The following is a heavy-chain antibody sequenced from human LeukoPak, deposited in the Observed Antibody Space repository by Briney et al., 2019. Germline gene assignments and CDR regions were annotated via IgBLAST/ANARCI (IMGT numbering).Heavy chain of an antibody. CDR1: GFTFDDYT. CDR2: ISWDGGST. Sequence: GGSLRLSCAASGFTFDDYTMHWVRQAPGKGLEWVSLISWDGGSTYYADSVKGRFTISRDNSKNSLYLQMNSLRTEDTALYYCAKGGNIAAAGTWLDYWGQGTLVTVSS. V-gene: IGHV3-43*01. CDR3: AKGGNIAAAGTWLDY. D-gene: IGHD6-13*01. J-gene: IGHJ4*02.